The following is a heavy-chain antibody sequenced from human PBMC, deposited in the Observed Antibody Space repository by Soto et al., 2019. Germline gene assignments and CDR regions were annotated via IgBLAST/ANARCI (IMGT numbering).Heavy chain of an antibody. D-gene: IGHD1-26*01. J-gene: IGHJ4*02. V-gene: IGHV3-30*18. Sequence: GGSLRLSCAASGFTFSSYGMHWVRQAPGKGLEWVAVISYDGSNKYYADSVKGRFTISRDNSKNTLYLQMNSLRAEDTAVYYCAKDQVSSGSYHYFDYWGQGTLVTVSS. CDR3: AKDQVSSGSYHYFDY. CDR2: ISYDGSNK. CDR1: GFTFSSYG.